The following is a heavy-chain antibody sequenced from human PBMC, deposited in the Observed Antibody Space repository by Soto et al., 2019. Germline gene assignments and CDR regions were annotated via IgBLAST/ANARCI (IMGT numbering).Heavy chain of an antibody. J-gene: IGHJ4*02. CDR1: GGSISSYY. CDR3: ARGWLVKYYFDY. V-gene: IGHV4-59*01. D-gene: IGHD6-19*01. Sequence: TSETLSLTCTVSGGSISSYYWSWIRQPPGKGLEWIGYIYYSGSTNYNPSLKSRVTISVDTSKNQFSLKLSSVTAADTAVYYCARGWLVKYYFDYWGQGTLVTVSS. CDR2: IYYSGST.